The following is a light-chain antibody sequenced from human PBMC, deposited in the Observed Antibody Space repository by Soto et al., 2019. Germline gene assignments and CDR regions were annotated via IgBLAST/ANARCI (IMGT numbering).Light chain of an antibody. J-gene: IGKJ1*01. Sequence: QMTQSTSSLSGSVGDRVTITCRASQGIRNDLGWYQQKPGKAPKLLIYAASSLQSGVPSRFSGSGSGTEFTLTISSLQPDDFATYYCQHYNSYSEAFGQGTKVDIK. V-gene: IGKV1-17*01. CDR1: QGIRND. CDR2: AAS. CDR3: QHYNSYSEA.